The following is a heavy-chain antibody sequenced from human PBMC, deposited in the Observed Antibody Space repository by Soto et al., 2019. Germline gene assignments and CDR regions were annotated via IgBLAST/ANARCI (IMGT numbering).Heavy chain of an antibody. CDR2: IYPGDSDT. Sequence: PGESLKISCKVSGYSFTSYWIGWVRQMPGKGLEWMGIIYPGDSDTRYSPSFQGQVTISADKSISTAYLQWSSLKASDTAMYYCASSLDASLYSSGWYALDYYYGMDVWGQGTTVTVSS. V-gene: IGHV5-51*01. CDR3: ASSLDASLYSSGWYALDYYYGMDV. CDR1: GYSFTSYW. J-gene: IGHJ6*02. D-gene: IGHD6-19*01.